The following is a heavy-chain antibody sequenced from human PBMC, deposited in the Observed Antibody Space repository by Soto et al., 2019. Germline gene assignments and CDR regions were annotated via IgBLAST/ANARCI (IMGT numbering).Heavy chain of an antibody. J-gene: IGHJ3*02. CDR1: GVSIGSHF. CDR3: ARLQYTVVTALDI. CDR2: IYHTVNT. Sequence: QVQLQESGPRLVKPSETLSLTCSVSGVSIGSHFWSWIRQAPGKGPELVGYIYHTVNTNYNPALKCRVTISMDTSENQLSLQLSSVTAADTAVYYCARLQYTVVTALDIWGQGTMVTVSS. D-gene: IGHD2-15*01. V-gene: IGHV4-59*11.